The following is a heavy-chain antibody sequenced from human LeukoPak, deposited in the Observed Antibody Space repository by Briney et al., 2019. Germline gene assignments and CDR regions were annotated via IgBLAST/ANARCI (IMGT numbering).Heavy chain of an antibody. D-gene: IGHD6-13*01. J-gene: IGHJ4*02. Sequence: GGSLRLSCVASGFTFNRYWMHWVRQAPGKGLEWVAVISYDGSNKYYADSVKGRFTISRDNSKNTLYLQMNSLRAEDTAVYYCAKDRGDGIAAAGDFDYWGQGTLVTVSS. V-gene: IGHV3-30*18. CDR1: GFTFNRYW. CDR3: AKDRGDGIAAAGDFDY. CDR2: ISYDGSNK.